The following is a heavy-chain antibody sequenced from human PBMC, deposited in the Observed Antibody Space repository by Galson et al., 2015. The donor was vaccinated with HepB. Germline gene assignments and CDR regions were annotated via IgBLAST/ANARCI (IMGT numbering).Heavy chain of an antibody. CDR2: ITSAGDT. V-gene: IGHV3-13*01. J-gene: IGHJ6*02. D-gene: IGHD3-3*01. CDR1: GFTFSSYD. CDR3: ARGRPEWLDDYYYAMDV. Sequence: SLRLSCAASGFTFSSYDVHWVRQVTGKGLEWVSTITSAGDTYYPDSVKGRFTISRENAKNSLFLQMNSLRVGDTAVYYCARGRPEWLDDYYYAMDVWGQGTTVTVSS.